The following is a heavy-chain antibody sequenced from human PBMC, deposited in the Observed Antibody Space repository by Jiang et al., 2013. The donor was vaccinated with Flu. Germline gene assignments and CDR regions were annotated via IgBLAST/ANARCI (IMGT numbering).Heavy chain of an antibody. CDR2: IKASDGST. V-gene: IGHV1-46*01. J-gene: IGHJ4*02. D-gene: IGHD3-16*01. CDR3: ARDPGGQQQVPFDY. CDR1: GYTFINYY. Sequence: GAEVKKPGASVKVSCKASGYTFINYYIHWLRQAPGQGLEWMGFIKASDGSTNYARRFQGRVSLTRDTSTSTLYMEVSSLRSEDTAVYYCARDPGGQQQVPFDYWGQGTLVTVSS.